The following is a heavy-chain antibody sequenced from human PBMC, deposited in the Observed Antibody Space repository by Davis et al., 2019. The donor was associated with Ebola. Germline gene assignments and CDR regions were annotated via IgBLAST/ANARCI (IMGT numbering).Heavy chain of an antibody. V-gene: IGHV3-21*04. Sequence: PGGSLRLSCAASGFTLSTHTMNWVRQAPGKGLEWVSAISSSSTYIYYADSVKGRFTISRDNAKNSLYLQMNSLRAEDTALYYCVRATYDSTGFYYYFDFWGQGTLVTVSS. J-gene: IGHJ4*02. CDR3: VRATYDSTGFYYYFDF. CDR2: ISSSSTYI. CDR1: GFTLSTHT. D-gene: IGHD3-22*01.